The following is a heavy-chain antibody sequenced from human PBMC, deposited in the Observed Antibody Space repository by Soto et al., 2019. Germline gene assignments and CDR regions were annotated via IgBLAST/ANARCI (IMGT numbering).Heavy chain of an antibody. CDR1: GYTFTSYD. Sequence: QVQLVQSGAEVKKPGASVKVSCKASGYTFTSYDINWVRQATGQGLEWMGWMNLNSGNTGYAQKFQGRVTMTRNTSISTAYMERSSLRSEDTAVYYCARERTVTTSMDVWGQGTTVTVSS. CDR3: ARERTVTTSMDV. J-gene: IGHJ6*02. D-gene: IGHD1-1*01. CDR2: MNLNSGNT. V-gene: IGHV1-8*01.